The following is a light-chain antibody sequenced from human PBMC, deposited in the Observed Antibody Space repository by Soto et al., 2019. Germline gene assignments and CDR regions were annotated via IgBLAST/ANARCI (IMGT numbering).Light chain of an antibody. CDR3: QQYYSTPLT. CDR2: WAS. Sequence: DIVMTQSPDSLAVSLGERATINCKSSQSFLYSSNNKNCLAWYQQKSGQPPKLLIYWASTREYGVPDRFSGSGSGTDFSLTISSLQAEDVAVYYCQQYYSTPLTFGGGTKVDIK. V-gene: IGKV4-1*01. CDR1: QSFLYSSNNKNC. J-gene: IGKJ4*01.